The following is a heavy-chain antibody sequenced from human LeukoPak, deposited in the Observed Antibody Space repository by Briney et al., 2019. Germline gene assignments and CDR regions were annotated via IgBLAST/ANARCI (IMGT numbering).Heavy chain of an antibody. V-gene: IGHV4-59*08. CDR1: GGSFSSYY. Sequence: SETLSLLCAVYGGSFSSYYWLWIRQPPGKGREGMGYIYYCGSTNYNPSLKSRVTISVDTSKNQFSLKLSSVTAADTAVYYCARHRREYGSGRADYYYYGMDVWGQGTTVTVSS. J-gene: IGHJ6*02. D-gene: IGHD3-10*01. CDR2: IYYCGST. CDR3: ARHRREYGSGRADYYYYGMDV.